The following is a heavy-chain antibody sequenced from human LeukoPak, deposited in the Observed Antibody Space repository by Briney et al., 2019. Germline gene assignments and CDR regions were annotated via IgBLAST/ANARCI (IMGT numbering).Heavy chain of an antibody. Sequence: GASVKVSCKASGYTFTSYGISWVRQAPGQGLEWMGWISAYNGNTNYAQKLQGRVTMTTDTSTSTAYMELRSLRSDDTAVYYCARVDLLGGYTVVTPFDYWGQGTLVTVSS. J-gene: IGHJ4*02. CDR1: GYTFTSYG. CDR3: ARVDLLGGYTVVTPFDY. D-gene: IGHD4-23*01. V-gene: IGHV1-18*01. CDR2: ISAYNGNT.